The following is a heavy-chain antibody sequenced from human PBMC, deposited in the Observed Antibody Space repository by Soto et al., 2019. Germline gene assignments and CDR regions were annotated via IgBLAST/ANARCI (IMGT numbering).Heavy chain of an antibody. D-gene: IGHD2-2*01. CDR3: ARDGAPYCSSECYFEY. V-gene: IGHV4-34*01. CDR2: INHSGST. J-gene: IGHJ4*02. Sequence: SETLSLTCAVYGGSFSGYYWTWIRQPPGTGLEWIGEINHSGSTNYNPSLKSRVTISVDTSKNQFSLKLTSVTAADTAVYYCARDGAPYCSSECYFEYWGQGALVTVSS. CDR1: GGSFSGYY.